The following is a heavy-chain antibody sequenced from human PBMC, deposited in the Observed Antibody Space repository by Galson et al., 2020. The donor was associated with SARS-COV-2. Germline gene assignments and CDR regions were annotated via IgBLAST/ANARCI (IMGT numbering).Heavy chain of an antibody. D-gene: IGHD6-13*01. Sequence: SETLSLTCTVSGGSISSGGYYWSWIRQHPGKGLEWIGYIYYSGSTYYNPSLKSRVTISVDTSKNQFSLKLSSVTAADTAVYYCARDFLAAAGTNYYYYGMDVWGQGTTVTVSS. CDR2: IYYSGST. CDR1: GGSISSGGYY. V-gene: IGHV4-31*03. CDR3: ARDFLAAAGTNYYYYGMDV. J-gene: IGHJ6*02.